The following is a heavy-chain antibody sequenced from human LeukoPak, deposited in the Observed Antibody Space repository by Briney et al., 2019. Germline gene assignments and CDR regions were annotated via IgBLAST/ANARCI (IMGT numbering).Heavy chain of an antibody. Sequence: GGSLRLSCAASGFTFSNYALHWVRQAPGKGLEWVALISYDGSSEYYPDSVKGRFTISRDNSKNMLYLQMNSLRSEDTAVYYCARASRGAWIQLWFTDPYYYGMDVWGQGTTVTVSS. V-gene: IGHV3-30-3*01. D-gene: IGHD5-18*01. CDR1: GFTFSNYA. CDR2: ISYDGSSE. CDR3: ARASRGAWIQLWFTDPYYYGMDV. J-gene: IGHJ6*02.